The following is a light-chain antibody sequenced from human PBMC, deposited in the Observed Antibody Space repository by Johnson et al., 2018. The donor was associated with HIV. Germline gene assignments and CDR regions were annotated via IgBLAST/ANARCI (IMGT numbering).Light chain of an antibody. CDR1: SSNIGNNY. CDR3: GTWDSSLSAGV. V-gene: IGLV1-51*02. J-gene: IGLJ1*01. CDR2: ENT. Sequence: QSVLTQPPSVSAAPGQKVTISCSGSSSNIGNNYVSWYQQLPGTAPKLLIYENTQRPSGIPDRFSGSKSGTSATLGITGLQTGDEADYYCGTWDSSLSAGVFGTGTTVIVL.